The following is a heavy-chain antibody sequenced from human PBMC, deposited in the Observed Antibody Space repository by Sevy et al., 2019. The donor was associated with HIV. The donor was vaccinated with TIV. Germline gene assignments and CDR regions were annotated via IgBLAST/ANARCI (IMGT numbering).Heavy chain of an antibody. CDR3: AKDLRITISGVVIDYYMDV. D-gene: IGHD3-3*01. V-gene: IGHV3-23*01. CDR1: GFTFSSYA. CDR2: ISGSGGST. Sequence: GGSLRLSCAASGFTFSSYAMSWVRQAPGKGLEWVSAISGSGGSTYYADSVKGRFTISRDNSKNTLYLQMNSLRAEDTAVYYCAKDLRITISGVVIDYYMDVWGKGTTVTVSS. J-gene: IGHJ6*03.